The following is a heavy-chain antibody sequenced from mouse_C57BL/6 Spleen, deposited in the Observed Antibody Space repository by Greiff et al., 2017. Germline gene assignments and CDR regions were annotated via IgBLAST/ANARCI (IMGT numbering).Heavy chain of an antibody. CDR2: IYPGDGDT. CDR3: ARGGTTVVAHFDY. Sequence: QVKLQQSGAELVKPGASVKISCKASGHAFSSYWMNWVKQRPGKGLEWIGQIYPGDGDTNYNGKFKGKATLTADKSSSTAYMQLSSLTSEDSAVYFCARGGTTVVAHFDYWGQGTTLTVSS. D-gene: IGHD1-1*01. V-gene: IGHV1-80*01. J-gene: IGHJ2*01. CDR1: GHAFSSYW.